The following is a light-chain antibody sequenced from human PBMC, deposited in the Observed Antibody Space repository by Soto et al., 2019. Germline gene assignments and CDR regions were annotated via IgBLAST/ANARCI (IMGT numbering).Light chain of an antibody. CDR3: YSHAGSYTWV. Sequence: QSALTQPRSMSGSPGQSVTISCTGTSSDVGGYNYVSWYQQHPGKAPKLIIHGVSNRPSGVPDRFSGSKSDNTASLTISGLQAEDEADYYCYSHAGSYTWVFGGGTKVTVL. CDR2: GVS. CDR1: SSDVGGYNY. V-gene: IGLV2-11*01. J-gene: IGLJ3*02.